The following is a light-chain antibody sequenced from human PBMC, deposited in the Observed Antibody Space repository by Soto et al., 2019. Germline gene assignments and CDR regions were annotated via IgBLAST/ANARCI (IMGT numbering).Light chain of an antibody. CDR3: ATWDGSLPGEV. J-gene: IGLJ2*01. V-gene: IGLV1-51*01. CDR2: DNN. Sequence: QSVLTQSPSVSAAPGQKVTISCSGSSSNIGNNYVSWYQQLPGTAPKLLIYDNNKRPSAIPDRFSGSKSGTSGTLEITGLQTGDEADYYCATWDGSLPGEVFGGGTKLTVL. CDR1: SSNIGNNY.